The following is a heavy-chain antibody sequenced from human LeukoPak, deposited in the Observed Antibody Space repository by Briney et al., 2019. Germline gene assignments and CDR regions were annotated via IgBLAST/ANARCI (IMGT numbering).Heavy chain of an antibody. CDR1: GFTFSSYW. J-gene: IGHJ4*02. CDR2: IRYDGSNK. CDR3: ARGLELPYLCDS. Sequence: PGGSLRLSCAASGFTFSSYWMHWVRQAPGKGLEWVAFIRYDGSNKYYADSVKGRFTIPRDNSKNTLYLQMNSLRAEDTAVYYCARGLELPYLCDSWGQGTLVTVSS. D-gene: IGHD1-7*01. V-gene: IGHV3-30*02.